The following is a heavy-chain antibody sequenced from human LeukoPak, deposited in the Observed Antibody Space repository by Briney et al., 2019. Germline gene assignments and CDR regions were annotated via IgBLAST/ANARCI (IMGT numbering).Heavy chain of an antibody. CDR3: ARDCGGDCYLDY. D-gene: IGHD2-21*02. CDR2: IWYDGSNK. Sequence: GGSLRLSCAASRFTFSSYGMHWVRQAPGKGLEWVAVIWYDGSNKYYADSVKGRFTISRDNSKNTLYLQMNSLRAEDTAVYYCARDCGGDCYLDYWGQGTLVTVSS. V-gene: IGHV3-33*01. CDR1: RFTFSSYG. J-gene: IGHJ4*02.